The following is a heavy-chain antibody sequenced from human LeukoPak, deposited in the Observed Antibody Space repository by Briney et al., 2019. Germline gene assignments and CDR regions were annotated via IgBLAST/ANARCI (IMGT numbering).Heavy chain of an antibody. Sequence: GGSLRLSCAASGFTFSGSAMHWVRQASGKGLEWVGRIRSKANSYATAYAASVKGRFTISRDDSKNTAYLQMNSLKTEDTAVYYCTRERETSSPSGSDLLEYAFDIWGQGTMVTVSS. CDR1: GFTFSGSA. D-gene: IGHD6-13*01. V-gene: IGHV3-73*01. CDR2: IRSKANSYAT. J-gene: IGHJ3*02. CDR3: TRERETSSPSGSDLLEYAFDI.